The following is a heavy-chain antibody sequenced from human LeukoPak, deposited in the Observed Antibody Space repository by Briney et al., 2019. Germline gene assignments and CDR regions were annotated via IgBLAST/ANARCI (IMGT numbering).Heavy chain of an antibody. V-gene: IGHV3-23*01. CDR2: ITGSGVTT. D-gene: IGHD3-3*01. Sequence: GGSLRLSCAASGSAFSGYAMTWVRQPPGKGLEWVSGITGSGVTTYYADSVKGRFTISRDNSKNTLYLQMNSLRAEDTAVYYCAKGWLLSYFDYWGQGTLVTVSS. CDR3: AKGWLLSYFDY. J-gene: IGHJ4*02. CDR1: GSAFSGYA.